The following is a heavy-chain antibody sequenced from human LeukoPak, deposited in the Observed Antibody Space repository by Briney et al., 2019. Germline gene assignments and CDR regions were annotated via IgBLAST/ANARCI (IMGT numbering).Heavy chain of an antibody. CDR3: ARGLPYGDYVERWFDP. V-gene: IGHV1-18*01. J-gene: IGHJ5*02. CDR2: ISAYNGNT. CDR1: GYTFTSYG. D-gene: IGHD4-17*01. Sequence: ASVKVSCKASGYTFTSYGISWVRQAPGQGLEWMGWISAYNGNTNYAQKLQGRVTMTTDTSTSTAYMELRGLRSDDTAVYYCARGLPYGDYVERWFDPWGQGTLVTVSS.